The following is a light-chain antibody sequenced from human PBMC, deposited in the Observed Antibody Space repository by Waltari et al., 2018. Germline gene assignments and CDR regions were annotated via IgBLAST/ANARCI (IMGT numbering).Light chain of an antibody. J-gene: IGKJ1*01. CDR1: QSVGKY. CDR2: HAS. Sequence: EVVLTQSPGTLSLSPGERATLSCRASQSVGKYLAWYQQKPCQAPRLLIYHASTRAPGIPDRFSGSGSGTDFSLTISRLEPEDFAVYFCQKYDYLPATFGQGTKVEIK. V-gene: IGKV3-20*01. CDR3: QKYDYLPAT.